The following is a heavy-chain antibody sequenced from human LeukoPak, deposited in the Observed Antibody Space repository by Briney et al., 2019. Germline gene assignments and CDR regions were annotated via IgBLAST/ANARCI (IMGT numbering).Heavy chain of an antibody. D-gene: IGHD3-10*01. CDR3: ARGREFHRRSFDS. CDR1: GYSFTNYW. V-gene: IGHV5-51*01. Sequence: GESLKISCKASGYSFTNYWIGWVRQMPGKGLEWMGNIYPGDSDTRYSPSFQGQVTISADKSISTAYLQWSSLKASDSAMYYCARGREFHRRSFDSWGQGTLLTVPS. CDR2: IYPGDSDT. J-gene: IGHJ4*02.